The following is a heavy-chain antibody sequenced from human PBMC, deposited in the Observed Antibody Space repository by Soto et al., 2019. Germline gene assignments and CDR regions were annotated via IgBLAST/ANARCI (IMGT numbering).Heavy chain of an antibody. CDR2: ISSSSSTI. J-gene: IGHJ4*02. Sequence: EVQLVESGGGLVQPGGSLRLSCAASGFTFSSYSMNWVRQAPGKGLEWVSYISSSSSTIYYADSVKGRFTISRDNAKNSLYLQMNSLRAEDTAVYYCAPHYSSGWYPSDPSYNLQGPDYWGQGTLVTVSS. CDR3: APHYSSGWYPSDPSYNLQGPDY. CDR1: GFTFSSYS. V-gene: IGHV3-48*01. D-gene: IGHD6-19*01.